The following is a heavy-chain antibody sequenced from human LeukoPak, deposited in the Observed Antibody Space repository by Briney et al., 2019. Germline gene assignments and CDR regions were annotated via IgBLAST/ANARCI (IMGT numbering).Heavy chain of an antibody. Sequence: PGGSPGLSRAASGFTLSNYVMSWVRQAPGKGPEWVSGINGGGGSTFYAESVTGRFTLSRDNSKNTLFLQMNTLRAEDTAVYYCVKDGRRSPPCWGQGTLVTVSS. V-gene: IGHV3-23*01. J-gene: IGHJ4*02. CDR1: GFTLSNYV. D-gene: IGHD2-15*01. CDR3: VKDGRRSPPC. CDR2: INGGGGST.